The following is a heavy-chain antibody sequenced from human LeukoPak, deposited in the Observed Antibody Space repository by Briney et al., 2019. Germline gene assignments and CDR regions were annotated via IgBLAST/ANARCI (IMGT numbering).Heavy chain of an antibody. J-gene: IGHJ4*02. D-gene: IGHD3-10*01. V-gene: IGHV1-2*02. CDR2: INPNSGGT. Sequence: ASVKVSCKASGYTFTGYYMHWVRQAPGQGLEWMGWINPNSGGTNYAQKFQGRVTMTRDTSISTAYMELSTLTSEDTAVYYCVREESGGYFDFWGQGALVTVSS. CDR1: GYTFTGYY. CDR3: VREESGGYFDF.